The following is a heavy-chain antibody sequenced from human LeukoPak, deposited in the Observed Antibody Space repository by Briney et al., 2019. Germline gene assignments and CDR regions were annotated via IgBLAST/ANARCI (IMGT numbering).Heavy chain of an antibody. Sequence: SETLSLTCTVSGGSISSSSYYWGWIRQPPGKGLEWIGSIYYSGSTYYNPSLKSRLTISVDTSKNHFSLKLSSVTAADTAVYYCATSGWYLLPGVYWGQGTLVTVSS. CDR2: IYYSGST. CDR1: GGSISSSSYY. D-gene: IGHD6-19*01. CDR3: ATSGWYLLPGVY. J-gene: IGHJ4*02. V-gene: IGHV4-39*02.